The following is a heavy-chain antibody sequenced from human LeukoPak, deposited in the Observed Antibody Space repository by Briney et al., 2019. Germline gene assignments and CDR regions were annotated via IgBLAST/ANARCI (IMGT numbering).Heavy chain of an antibody. D-gene: IGHD3-22*01. V-gene: IGHV5-51*01. CDR3: ASPDYYYSSGYSPGVDY. CDR2: IYPGDSDT. CDR1: GYSFTSYW. Sequence: GESLKISCKGSGYSFTSYWIGWVRQMPGKGLEWMGIIYPGDSDTRYSPSFQGQVTISAHQSISTAYLQSLSPMASDTAMYYCASPDYYYSSGYSPGVDYWGQGTLVTVSS. J-gene: IGHJ4*02.